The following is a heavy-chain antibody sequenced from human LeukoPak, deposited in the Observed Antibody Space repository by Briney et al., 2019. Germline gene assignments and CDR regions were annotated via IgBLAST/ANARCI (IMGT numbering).Heavy chain of an antibody. V-gene: IGHV3-23*01. CDR2: ISGSGSRT. Sequence: GGSLRLSCAASGLTFSSYDMSWVRQAPGKGLEWVSAISGSGSRTYYADSVKGRFTISRDNSKNILYLRINSLIADDTAVYYCAKEVVVSAAVGTVGFDPWGQGTLVIVSS. D-gene: IGHD6-13*01. J-gene: IGHJ5*02. CDR3: AKEVVVSAAVGTVGFDP. CDR1: GLTFSSYD.